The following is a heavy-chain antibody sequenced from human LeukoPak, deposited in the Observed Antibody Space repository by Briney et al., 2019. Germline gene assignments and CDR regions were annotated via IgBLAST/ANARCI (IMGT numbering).Heavy chain of an antibody. J-gene: IGHJ4*02. V-gene: IGHV3-74*01. CDR2: INSDGRST. D-gene: IGHD4-17*01. Sequence: GGSLRLSCAASGFTFSISWMHWVRQAPGKGLAWVSHINSDGRSTDYADSVRGRFTVSRDNAKNTLYLQMNSLRAEDTAVYFWVRGKSDAYGLEDYWGQGTLVTVSS. CDR1: GFTFSISW. CDR3: VRGKSDAYGLEDY.